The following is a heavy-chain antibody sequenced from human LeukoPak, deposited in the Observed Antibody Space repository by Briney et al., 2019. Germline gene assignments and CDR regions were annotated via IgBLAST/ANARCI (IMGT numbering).Heavy chain of an antibody. V-gene: IGHV1-8*01. D-gene: IGHD1-1*01. CDR1: GYTFTSYD. CDR3: ARGQLELLLHYYYYYMDV. J-gene: IGHJ6*03. CDR2: MNPNSGNT. Sequence: ASVKVSCKASGYTFTSYDINWVRQAPGPGLEWMGWMNPNSGNTGYAQKCQGRVTMTRNTSISTAYMELSSLRSEDTAVYYCARGQLELLLHYYYYYMDVWGKGTTGTVSS.